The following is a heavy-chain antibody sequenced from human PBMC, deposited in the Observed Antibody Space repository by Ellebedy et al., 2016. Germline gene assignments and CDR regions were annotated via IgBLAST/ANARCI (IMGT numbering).Heavy chain of an antibody. D-gene: IGHD1-26*01. CDR3: ARLATSGSYSFDY. J-gene: IGHJ4*02. Sequence: ASVKVSXKASGYTFTSYDINWVRQATGQGLEWMGWISAYNGNTNYAQKLQGRVTMTTDTSTSTAYMELRSLRSDDTAVYYCARLATSGSYSFDYWGQGTLVTVSS. CDR1: GYTFTSYD. V-gene: IGHV1-18*01. CDR2: ISAYNGNT.